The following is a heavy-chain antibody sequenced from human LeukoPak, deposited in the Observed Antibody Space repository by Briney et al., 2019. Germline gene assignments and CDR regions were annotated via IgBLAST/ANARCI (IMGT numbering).Heavy chain of an antibody. CDR1: GGTFSSYA. CDR3: ARGKHCSSTSCYWRRDYYYYYMDV. V-gene: IGHV1-69*05. Sequence: VASVKVSCKASGGTFSSYAISWVRQAPGQGLEWMGRIIPIFGTANYAQKFQGRVTITTDESTSTAYMELSSLRSEDTAVYYCARGKHCSSTSCYWRRDYYYYYMDVWGKGTTVTVSS. J-gene: IGHJ6*03. D-gene: IGHD2-2*01. CDR2: IIPIFGTA.